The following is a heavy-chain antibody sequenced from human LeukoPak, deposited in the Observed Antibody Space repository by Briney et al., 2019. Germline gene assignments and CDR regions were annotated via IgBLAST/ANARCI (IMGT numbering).Heavy chain of an antibody. J-gene: IGHJ4*02. Sequence: GSPLLSSTASGFSFCDYAMSWFRRAPGKGREWVGFIISKDYGGTTEYAAAVKGRFTISRDDSKSIAYLQMNSMKTEDTAVYYSTRRYCSGGSCFPPDYWGQGTPVTVSS. CDR1: GFSFCDYA. V-gene: IGHV3-49*03. CDR3: TRRYCSGGSCFPPDY. D-gene: IGHD2-15*01. CDR2: IISKDYGGTT.